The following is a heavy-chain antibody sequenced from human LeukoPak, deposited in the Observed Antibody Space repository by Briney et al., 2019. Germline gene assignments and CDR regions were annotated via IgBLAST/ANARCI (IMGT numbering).Heavy chain of an antibody. D-gene: IGHD5-24*01. CDR1: GFTFSTYN. Sequence: GSLRLSCAASGFTFSTYNMNWVRQAPGKGLEWVSSISRSSNYIYYADSVRGRFTISRDNAKNSLYLQMNSLRAEDTAVYYCARGVEMATIPNWFDPWGQGTLVTVSS. CDR3: ARGVEMATIPNWFDP. J-gene: IGHJ5*02. CDR2: ISRSSNYI. V-gene: IGHV3-21*01.